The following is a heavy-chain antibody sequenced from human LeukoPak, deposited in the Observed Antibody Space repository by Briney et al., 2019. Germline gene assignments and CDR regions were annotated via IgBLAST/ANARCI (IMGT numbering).Heavy chain of an antibody. Sequence: PSETLSLTCAVYGGSFSGYYWSWIRQPPGKGVDWIGEINHSGSTNYNPSLKSRVTISVDTSKNQFSLKLTSVTAADTAVYYCARLAYYGSGSYYNDSWGQGTLVTVSS. D-gene: IGHD3-10*01. CDR2: INHSGST. V-gene: IGHV4-34*01. CDR3: ARLAYYGSGSYYNDS. J-gene: IGHJ4*02. CDR1: GGSFSGYY.